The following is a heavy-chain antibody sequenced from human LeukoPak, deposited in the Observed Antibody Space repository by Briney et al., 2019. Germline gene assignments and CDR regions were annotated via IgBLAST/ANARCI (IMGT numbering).Heavy chain of an antibody. V-gene: IGHV4-59*13. CDR2: MSYNDGA. CDR1: GGSISDYY. Sequence: SETLSLTCTLSGGSISDYYWSWLRQPPGKGLEWVAYMSYNDGATYYNPSLKSRVTISVDTSKNQFSLKLSSVTAADTAVYYCARGGYYGSGNDFRFDPWGQGTLVTVSS. D-gene: IGHD3-10*01. J-gene: IGHJ5*02. CDR3: ARGGYYGSGNDFRFDP.